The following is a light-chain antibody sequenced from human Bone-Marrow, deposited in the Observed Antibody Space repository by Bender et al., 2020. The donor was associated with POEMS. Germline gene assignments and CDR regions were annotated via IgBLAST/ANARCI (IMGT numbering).Light chain of an antibody. CDR2: GYN. Sequence: QSVLTQPPSVSGALGQRVTISCTGIGSNIGAGSEVHWYQQLPGTAPKLLIFGYNNRPSGVPDRFSGSKSGTSASLAITGLQAEDEADYYCSSYAGGNNVVFGGGTKLTVL. J-gene: IGLJ2*01. CDR3: SSYAGGNNVV. V-gene: IGLV1-40*01. CDR1: GSNIGAGSE.